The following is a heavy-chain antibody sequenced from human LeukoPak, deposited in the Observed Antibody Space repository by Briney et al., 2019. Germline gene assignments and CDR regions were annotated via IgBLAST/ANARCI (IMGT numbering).Heavy chain of an antibody. D-gene: IGHD3-10*01. J-gene: IGHJ4*02. CDR2: ISGSGGST. Sequence: PGGSLRLSCTASGFTFGSYAMSWVRQAPGQGLEWVSAISGSGGSTYYADSVKGRFTISRDNSKNTLYLQMNSLRAEDTAVYYCAKDFEFGEYYFDYWGQGTLVTVSS. CDR3: AKDFEFGEYYFDY. V-gene: IGHV3-23*01. CDR1: GFTFGSYA.